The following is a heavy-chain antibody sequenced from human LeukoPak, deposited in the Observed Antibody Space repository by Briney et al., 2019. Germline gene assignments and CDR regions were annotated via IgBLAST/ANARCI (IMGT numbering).Heavy chain of an antibody. CDR1: GGSINY. J-gene: IGHJ4*02. CDR2: LYYSGTT. D-gene: IGHD5-12*01. V-gene: IGHV4-39*01. Sequence: MSSETLSLTCTVSGGSINYGGWIRQPPGKGLEWIGSLYYSGTTHYNPSLKSRVTISVDTSKNQFSLKLSSVTAADTAVYYCGIVATIWGSGDYWGQGTLVTVSS. CDR3: GIVATIWGSGDY.